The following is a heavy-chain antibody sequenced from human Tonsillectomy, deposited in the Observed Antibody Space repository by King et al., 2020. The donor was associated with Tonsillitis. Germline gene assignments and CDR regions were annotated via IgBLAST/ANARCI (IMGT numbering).Heavy chain of an antibody. CDR2: IIPMFGTA. J-gene: IGHJ5*02. D-gene: IGHD1-1*01. CDR1: GGTFSSYA. CDR3: ARSLQLELLNNWFDP. Sequence: QLVQSGAEVKKPGSSVKVSCKASGGTFSSYAISWVRQAPGQRLEWMGGIIPMFGTANYAQKFQGRVTITADESTSTAYMELSSLRSEDTAVYYCARSLQLELLNNWFDPWGQGTLVTVSS. V-gene: IGHV1-69*01.